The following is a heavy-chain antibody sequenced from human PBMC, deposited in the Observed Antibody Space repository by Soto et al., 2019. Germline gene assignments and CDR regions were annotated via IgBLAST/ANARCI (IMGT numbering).Heavy chain of an antibody. D-gene: IGHD3-3*01. CDR2: IYHSGST. CDR1: GGSISSSNW. CDR3: ASYDCWSGSGPSGMDV. J-gene: IGHJ6*02. V-gene: IGHV4-4*02. Sequence: SETLSLTCAVSGGSISSSNWWCWVRQPPGKGLEWIGEIYHSGSTNYNPSLKSRVTISVDKSKNQFSLNLSSVTATDTAVYYCASYDCWSGSGPSGMDVWGQGTTVTVSS.